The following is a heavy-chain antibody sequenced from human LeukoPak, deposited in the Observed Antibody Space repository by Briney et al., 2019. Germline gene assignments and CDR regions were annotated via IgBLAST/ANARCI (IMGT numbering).Heavy chain of an antibody. J-gene: IGHJ6*02. D-gene: IGHD2-2*01. V-gene: IGHV1-18*01. CDR3: ARGKVVVPAAMYYYYYYGMDV. Sequence: ASVKVSCKASGYTFTIYGISWVRQAPGQGLEWMGWISAYNGNTNYAQKLQGRVTMTTDTSTSTAYMELRSLRSDDTAVYYCARGKVVVPAAMYYYYYYGMDVWGQGTTVTVSS. CDR2: ISAYNGNT. CDR1: GYTFTIYG.